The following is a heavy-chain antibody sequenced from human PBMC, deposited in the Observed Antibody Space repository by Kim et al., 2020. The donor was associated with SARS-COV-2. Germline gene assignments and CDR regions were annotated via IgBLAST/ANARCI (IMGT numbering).Heavy chain of an antibody. CDR2: INHSGST. J-gene: IGHJ5*02. CDR3: ARQAIAAAGNWFDP. D-gene: IGHD6-13*01. CDR1: GGSFSGYY. Sequence: SETLSLTCAVYGGSFSGYYWSWIRQPPGKGLEWIGEINHSGSTNYNPSLKSRVTISVDMSKNQFSLKLSSVTAADTAVYFCARQAIAAAGNWFDPWGQGILVTGSS. V-gene: IGHV4-34*01.